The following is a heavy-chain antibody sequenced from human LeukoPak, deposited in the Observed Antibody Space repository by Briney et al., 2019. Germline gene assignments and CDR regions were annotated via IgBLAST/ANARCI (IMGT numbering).Heavy chain of an antibody. V-gene: IGHV4-38-2*01. J-gene: IGHJ4*02. CDR3: ARVLPVPYLLDS. CDR1: GYSISSGYY. CDR2: MYHSGST. Sequence: PSETLSLTCAVSGYSISSGYYWGWFRQPPGKGLEWIGCMYHSGSTYYNPSLKSRVTISVDTSKNQFSLKLSSVTAADTAVYYCARVLPVPYLLDSWGQGTHVTVSS. D-gene: IGHD3-10*02.